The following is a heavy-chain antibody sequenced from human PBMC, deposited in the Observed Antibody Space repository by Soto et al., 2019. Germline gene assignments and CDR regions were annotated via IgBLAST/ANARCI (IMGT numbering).Heavy chain of an antibody. J-gene: IGHJ4*02. V-gene: IGHV3-30*18. D-gene: IGHD3-22*01. CDR1: GFTFSSYG. CDR3: AKSQYYYDSSSFDY. CDR2: ISYDGSNK. Sequence: PGGSLRLSCAASGFTFSSYGMHWVRQAPGKGLEWVAVISYDGSNKYYADSVKGRFTISRDNSKNALYLQMNSLRAEDTAVYYCAKSQYYYDSSSFDYWGQGTLVTFSS.